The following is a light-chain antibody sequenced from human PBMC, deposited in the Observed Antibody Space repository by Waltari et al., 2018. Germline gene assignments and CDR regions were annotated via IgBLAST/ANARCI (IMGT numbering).Light chain of an antibody. V-gene: IGKV3-11*01. J-gene: IGKJ4*01. CDR3: QQRRDWPLT. Sequence: LTQSPAILSLSPGERASLSCRASQSVTNYLAWYQQKPGHAPRLLIYDTSNRATGIPARFSGSGFGTDFTLTISSLEPEDFAVYYCQQRRDWPLTFGGG. CDR1: QSVTNY. CDR2: DTS.